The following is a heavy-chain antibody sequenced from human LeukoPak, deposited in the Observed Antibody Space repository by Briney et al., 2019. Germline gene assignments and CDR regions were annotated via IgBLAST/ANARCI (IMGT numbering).Heavy chain of an antibody. Sequence: SETLSLTCTVSGGSISSGSYYWSWIRQPPGKGLEWIGRIYTSGSTNYNPSLKSRVTISVDTSKNQFSLKLSSVTAADTAVYYCARDGYSGNDGLWGQGSLVTVSS. CDR2: IYTSGST. D-gene: IGHD5-12*01. CDR3: ARDGYSGNDGL. J-gene: IGHJ4*02. CDR1: GGSISSGSYY. V-gene: IGHV4-61*02.